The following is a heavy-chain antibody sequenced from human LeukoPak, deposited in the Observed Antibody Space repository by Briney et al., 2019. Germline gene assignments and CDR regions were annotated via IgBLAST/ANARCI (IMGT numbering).Heavy chain of an antibody. Sequence: GGSLRLSCAASGFSFSTYAMHWVRQAPDQGLEWVAFISYDGYNKYYADSVKGRFTISRDNSNNTLHLQVNSLRAEDTALYYCVRGNYYDSSGFDVSGYWGRGALVTVSS. V-gene: IGHV3-30*04. CDR3: VRGNYYDSSGFDVSGY. CDR2: ISYDGYNK. D-gene: IGHD3-22*01. CDR1: GFSFSTYA. J-gene: IGHJ4*02.